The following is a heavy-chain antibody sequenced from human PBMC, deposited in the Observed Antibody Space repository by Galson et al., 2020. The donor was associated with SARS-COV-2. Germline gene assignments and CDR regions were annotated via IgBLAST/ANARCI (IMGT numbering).Heavy chain of an antibody. CDR2: ISGSADKT. V-gene: IGHV3-23*01. CDR3: AKHDRAIGGLIAPFFDY. CDR1: GFTFSSYA. Sequence: GESLKISCAASGFTFSSYAMTWVRQAPGRGLEWVSTISGSADKTYYADSVKGRFTMSRDNSENTLYLQVNSLRAEDTAVYYCAKHDRAIGGLIAPFFDYWGQGTLVTVSS. J-gene: IGHJ4*02. D-gene: IGHD3-16*02.